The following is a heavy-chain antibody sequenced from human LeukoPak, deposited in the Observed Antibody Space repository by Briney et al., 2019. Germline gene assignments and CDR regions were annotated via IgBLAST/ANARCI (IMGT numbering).Heavy chain of an antibody. V-gene: IGHV4-39*01. D-gene: IGHD5-12*01. CDR3: ARHIVATITGVDY. Sequence: PSETLSLTCTVSGGSVSSSSYYWGWIRQPPGKGLEWIGSIYYSGSTYYNPSRKSRVTISVDTSKNQFSLKLSSVTAADTAVYYCARHIVATITGVDYWGQGTLVTVSS. CDR2: IYYSGST. CDR1: GGSVSSSSYY. J-gene: IGHJ4*02.